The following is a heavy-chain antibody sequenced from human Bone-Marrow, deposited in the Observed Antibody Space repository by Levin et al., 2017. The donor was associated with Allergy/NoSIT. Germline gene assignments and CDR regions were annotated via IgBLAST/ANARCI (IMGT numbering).Heavy chain of an antibody. CDR3: ARGKGKHGIDY. J-gene: IGHJ4*02. D-gene: IGHD1-14*01. V-gene: IGHV4-30-2*01. CDR2: IYPTGST. CDR1: GDSISSGGFY. Sequence: PSETLSLTCTVSGDSISSGGFYWSWIRQPPGKGLEWIGYIYPTGSTYYNPSLESRVTISIDRSKNQFSLKLTSVTAADMAVYYCARGKGKHGIDYWGQGSLVTVSS.